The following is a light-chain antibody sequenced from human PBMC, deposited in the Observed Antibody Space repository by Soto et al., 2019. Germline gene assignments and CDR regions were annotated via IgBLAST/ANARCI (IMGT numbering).Light chain of an antibody. CDR2: EVS. CDR3: SSYTISSTYV. V-gene: IGLV2-18*02. J-gene: IGLJ1*01. CDR1: SSDVGSYNR. Sequence: QSVLTQPPSVSGSPGQSVAISCTGTSSDVGSYNRVSWYQQPPGTAPKVMIYEVSNRPSGVPDRFSGSKSGNTASLTISGLQAEDEADYYCSSYTISSTYVFGTGTKVTVL.